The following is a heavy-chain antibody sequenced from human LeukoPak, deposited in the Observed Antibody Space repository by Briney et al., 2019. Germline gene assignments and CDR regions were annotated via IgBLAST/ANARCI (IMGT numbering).Heavy chain of an antibody. V-gene: IGHV4-61*02. D-gene: IGHD6-19*01. CDR1: GGSISSGNYY. CDR3: AREGQWLYY. Sequence: SETLSLTCTVSGGSISSGNYYWNWIRQPAGKGLEWIGRIYTSGSTNYNPSLKNRVTISVDTSKSQFSLKLSSVTAADTAVYYCAREGQWLYYWGQGTLVTVSS. J-gene: IGHJ4*02. CDR2: IYTSGST.